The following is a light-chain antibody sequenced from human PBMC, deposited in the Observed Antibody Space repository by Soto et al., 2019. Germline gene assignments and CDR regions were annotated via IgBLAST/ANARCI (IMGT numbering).Light chain of an antibody. V-gene: IGKV3-15*01. CDR2: GAS. J-gene: IGKJ1*01. CDR3: QQYNNWPWT. Sequence: EIVMTQSPATLSVSPGERATLPCRASQSVSTSLAWYQQKPGQAPRLLIYGASTRATGIPGRFSGSGSGTEFTLTISSLQYEDFAVYYCQQYNNWPWTFGQGTKVEIK. CDR1: QSVSTS.